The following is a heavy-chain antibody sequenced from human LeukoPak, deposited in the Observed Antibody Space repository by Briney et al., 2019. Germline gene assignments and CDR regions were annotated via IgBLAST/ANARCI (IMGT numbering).Heavy chain of an antibody. D-gene: IGHD3-10*01. Sequence: SETLSLTCTVSGYSISSGYYWGWIRQPPGKGLEWIGSIYHSGSTYYNPSLKSRVTISVDTSKNQFSLKLSSVTAADTAVYYCARVRMVRGVRYYYYYYMDVWGKGTTVTVSS. CDR2: IYHSGST. CDR1: GYSISSGYY. J-gene: IGHJ6*03. V-gene: IGHV4-38-2*02. CDR3: ARVRMVRGVRYYYYYYMDV.